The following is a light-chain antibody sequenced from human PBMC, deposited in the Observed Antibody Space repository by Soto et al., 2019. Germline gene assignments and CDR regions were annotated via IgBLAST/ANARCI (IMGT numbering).Light chain of an antibody. V-gene: IGKV3-15*01. J-gene: IGKJ1*01. Sequence: EIVMTQSPATLSVSSGERATLSCRASQSVSSNLAWYLQKPGQAPRLLIYGASTRATGIPARFSGSGSGTEFTLTISSLQSEDFAVYYCQQYNNWPPTFGQGTKV. CDR2: GAS. CDR3: QQYNNWPPT. CDR1: QSVSSN.